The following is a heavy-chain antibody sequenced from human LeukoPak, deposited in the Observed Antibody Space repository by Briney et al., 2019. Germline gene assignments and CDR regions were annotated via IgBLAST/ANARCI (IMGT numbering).Heavy chain of an antibody. CDR3: ARGLRGYKYGSDY. D-gene: IGHD5-18*01. J-gene: IGHJ4*02. Sequence: SGGSLRLSCAASGFTVSNNYMSWVRQAPGEGLEWVSLIHSGGSTYYADSVKGRFTISRDNSMNTLYLQMNSLRAEDTAMYYCARGLRGYKYGSDYWGQGTLVTVSS. V-gene: IGHV3-53*01. CDR1: GFTVSNNY. CDR2: IHSGGST.